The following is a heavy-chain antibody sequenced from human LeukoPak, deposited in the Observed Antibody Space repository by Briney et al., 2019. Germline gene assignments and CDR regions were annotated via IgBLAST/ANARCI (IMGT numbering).Heavy chain of an antibody. Sequence: GGSLRLSCAASGFTFSSYGMHWVRQAPGKGLEWVAFIRYDGSNKYYADSVKGRFTISRDNSKNTLYLQMNSLRAEDTAVYYCAKGEWIQFQLYYFDYWGQGTLVTVSS. CDR3: AKGEWIQFQLYYFDY. CDR2: IRYDGSNK. V-gene: IGHV3-30*02. CDR1: GFTFSSYG. J-gene: IGHJ4*02. D-gene: IGHD5-18*01.